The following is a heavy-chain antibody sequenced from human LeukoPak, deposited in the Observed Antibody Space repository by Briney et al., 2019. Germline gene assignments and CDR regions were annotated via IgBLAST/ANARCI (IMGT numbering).Heavy chain of an antibody. D-gene: IGHD2-15*01. Sequence: SETLSLTCTVSGGSISSYYWSWIRQPPGKGLEWIGYIYYSGSTNYNPSLKSRVTISVDTSKNQFPLKLSSVTAADTAVYYCARVLLVGYCSGGSCYRSYYYYYYMDVWGKGTTVTVSS. CDR2: IYYSGST. V-gene: IGHV4-59*01. CDR1: GGSISSYY. J-gene: IGHJ6*03. CDR3: ARVLLVGYCSGGSCYRSYYYYYYMDV.